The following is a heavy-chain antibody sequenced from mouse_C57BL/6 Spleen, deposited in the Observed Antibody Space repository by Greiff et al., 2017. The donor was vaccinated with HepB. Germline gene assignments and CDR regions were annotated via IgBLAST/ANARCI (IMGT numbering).Heavy chain of an antibody. Sequence: DVHLVESGGGLVQPKGSLKLSCAASGFTFNTYAMHWVRQAPGKGLEWVARIRSKSSNYATYYADSVKDRFTISRDDSQSMLYLQMNNLKTEDTAMYYCVRDQGKYYGSSLGYWGQGTTLTVSS. CDR2: IRSKSSNYAT. CDR3: VRDQGKYYGSSLGY. D-gene: IGHD1-1*01. J-gene: IGHJ2*01. CDR1: GFTFNTYA. V-gene: IGHV10-3*01.